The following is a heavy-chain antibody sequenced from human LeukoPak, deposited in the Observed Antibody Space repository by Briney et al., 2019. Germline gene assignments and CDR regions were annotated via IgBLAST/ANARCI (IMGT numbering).Heavy chain of an antibody. D-gene: IGHD5-18*01. CDR3: ARAPEDTAMVTDY. CDR1: GYTFTSYD. J-gene: IGHJ4*02. Sequence: ASVMVSCKASGYTFTSYDINWVRQATGQGLEWMGWMNPNSGNTGYAQKFQGRVTMTRNTSISTAYMELSSLRSEDTAVYYCARAPEDTAMVTDYWGQGTLVTVSS. CDR2: MNPNSGNT. V-gene: IGHV1-8*01.